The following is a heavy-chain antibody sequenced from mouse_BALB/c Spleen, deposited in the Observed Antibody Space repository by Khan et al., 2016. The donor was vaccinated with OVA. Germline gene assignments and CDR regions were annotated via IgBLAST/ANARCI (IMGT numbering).Heavy chain of an antibody. CDR2: INPSTDYT. D-gene: IGHD1-1*01. V-gene: IGHV1-7*01. Sequence: QMQLEESGAELAKPGASVKMSCKASSYTFTSYWMHWVKQRPGQGLEWIGYINPSTDYTEYNQKFKDKATLTADKSSSTAYMQLTSLTSEDSAVYYCTNHGSSSAWFTYWGQGTLVTVSA. J-gene: IGHJ3*01. CDR3: TNHGSSSAWFTY. CDR1: SYTFTSYW.